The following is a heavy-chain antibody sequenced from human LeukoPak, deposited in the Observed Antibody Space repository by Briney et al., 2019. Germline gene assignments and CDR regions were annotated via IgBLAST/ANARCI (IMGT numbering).Heavy chain of an antibody. Sequence: SETLSLTCTVSGGSISSSSYYWGGIRQPPGKGLEWIGSIYYSGSTYYNPSLKSRVTISVDTSKNQFSLKLSSVTAADTAVYYCARHDGYYYDSSGNFDYWGQGTLVTVSS. J-gene: IGHJ4*02. CDR3: ARHDGYYYDSSGNFDY. CDR2: IYYSGST. CDR1: GGSISSSSYY. V-gene: IGHV4-39*01. D-gene: IGHD3-22*01.